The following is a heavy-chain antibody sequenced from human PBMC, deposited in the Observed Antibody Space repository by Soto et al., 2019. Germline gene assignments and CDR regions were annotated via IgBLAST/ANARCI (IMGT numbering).Heavy chain of an antibody. V-gene: IGHV1-8*01. J-gene: IGHJ5*02. CDR3: ARLRHDYAVA. CDR1: GYTFTSYD. Sequence: QVQLVQSGAEVKKPGASVKVSCKASGYTFTSYDINWVRLATGQGLEWMGWMNPNSGNTAYAQKIQGIVTMTSDNSISTAYMELRSLRSEDKAVYYCARLRHDYAVAWGQGTLVTVSS. D-gene: IGHD5-12*01. CDR2: MNPNSGNT.